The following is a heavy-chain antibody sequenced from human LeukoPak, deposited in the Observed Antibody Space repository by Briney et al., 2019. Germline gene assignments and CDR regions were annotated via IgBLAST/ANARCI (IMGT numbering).Heavy chain of an antibody. Sequence: TGGSLRLSCAASGFTFSSYAMSWVRQAPGKGLEWVSAISGSGGSTYYADSVKGRFTISRDNSKNTLYLQMNSLRAEDTAVYYCAKDTYYYDSSGIFDYWGQGTLVTVSS. D-gene: IGHD3-22*01. CDR2: ISGSGGST. CDR1: GFTFSSYA. CDR3: AKDTYYYDSSGIFDY. J-gene: IGHJ4*02. V-gene: IGHV3-23*01.